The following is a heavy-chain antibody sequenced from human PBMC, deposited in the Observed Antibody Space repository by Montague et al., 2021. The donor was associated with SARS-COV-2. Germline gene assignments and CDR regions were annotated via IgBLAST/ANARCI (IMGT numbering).Heavy chain of an antibody. Sequence: SETLSLTCTVSGGSISSYYWSWIRQPPGKGLEWIGYIYYSGSTNYNPSLKSRVTKSVDTSKNQFSLKLSSVTAADTAVYYCARGGYYDNAFDIWGQGTMVTVSS. J-gene: IGHJ3*02. CDR1: GGSISSYY. D-gene: IGHD3-22*01. CDR3: ARGGYYDNAFDI. V-gene: IGHV4-59*01. CDR2: IYYSGST.